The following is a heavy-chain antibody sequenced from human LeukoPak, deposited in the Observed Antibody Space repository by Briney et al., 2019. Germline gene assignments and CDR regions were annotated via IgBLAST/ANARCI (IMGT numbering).Heavy chain of an antibody. V-gene: IGHV3-66*01. Sequence: GGSLRLSCAASGFTVNQKYMNWVRQAPGKGLEWVSVIYGGGTTYYADSVKGRFSISRDNSKNTLYLEMNSLRAEDTAVYYCAAGRWYLDYWGQGTLVTFSS. CDR2: IYGGGTT. D-gene: IGHD6-13*01. CDR1: GFTVNQKY. CDR3: AAGRWYLDY. J-gene: IGHJ4*02.